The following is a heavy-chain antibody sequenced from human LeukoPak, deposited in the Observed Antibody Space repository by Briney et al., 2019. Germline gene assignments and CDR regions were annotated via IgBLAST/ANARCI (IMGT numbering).Heavy chain of an antibody. V-gene: IGHV1-2*02. CDR1: GYTFTGYY. Sequence: GASVKVSCKASGYTFTGYYIHRVRQAPGQGLEWMGWINPNSGGTNYAQKFQGRVTMTRDTSISTAYMELSGLRSDDTAAYYCARRYCDSTRCYDAFDIWGQGTMVAVSS. J-gene: IGHJ3*02. D-gene: IGHD2-2*01. CDR2: INPNSGGT. CDR3: ARRYCDSTRCYDAFDI.